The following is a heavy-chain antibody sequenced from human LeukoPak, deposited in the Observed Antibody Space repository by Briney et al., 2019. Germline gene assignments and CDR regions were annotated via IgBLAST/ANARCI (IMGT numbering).Heavy chain of an antibody. V-gene: IGHV3-48*01. CDR3: ARGSVFHRGIAAAPYYYYYMDV. CDR2: ISSSSSTI. J-gene: IGHJ6*03. Sequence: PGGSLRLSCAASGFTFSSYSMNWVRQAPGKGLEWVSYISSSSSTIYYADSVKGRFTISRDNAKNSLYLQMNSLRAEDTAVYYCARGSVFHRGIAAAPYYYYYMDVWGKGTTVTVSS. CDR1: GFTFSSYS. D-gene: IGHD6-13*01.